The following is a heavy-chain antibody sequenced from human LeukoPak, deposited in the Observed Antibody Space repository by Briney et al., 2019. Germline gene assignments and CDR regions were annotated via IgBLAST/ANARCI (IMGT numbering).Heavy chain of an antibody. CDR1: GSIVSSNY. CDR3: ARVRSGEYFDY. D-gene: IGHD6-25*01. J-gene: IGHJ4*02. CDR2: IYTGGST. V-gene: IGHV3-66*01. Sequence: GGSLRLSCAASGSIVSSNYMSWVRQATGKGLEWVSVIYTGGSTYYADSVKGRFTISRDNSKNTLYLQMNSLRAEDTAVYYCARVRSGEYFDYWGQGTLVTVSS.